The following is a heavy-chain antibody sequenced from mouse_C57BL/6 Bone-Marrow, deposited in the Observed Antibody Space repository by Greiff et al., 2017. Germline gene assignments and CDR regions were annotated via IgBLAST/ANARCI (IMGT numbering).Heavy chain of an antibody. V-gene: IGHV1-81*01. CDR2: FYPRSGNT. Sequence: VQLQQSGAELARPGASVKLSCKASGYTFTSYGLSWVKQRTGQGLEWIGEFYPRSGNTYYNEKFKGKATLTADKSSSTAYMELRSLTSEDSAVYFCELYYYGSSFAWFAYWGQGTLVTVSA. CDR3: ELYYYGSSFAWFAY. D-gene: IGHD1-1*01. CDR1: GYTFTSYG. J-gene: IGHJ3*01.